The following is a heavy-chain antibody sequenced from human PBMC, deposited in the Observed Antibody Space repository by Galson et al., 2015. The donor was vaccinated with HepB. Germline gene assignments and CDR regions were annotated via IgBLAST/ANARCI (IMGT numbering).Heavy chain of an antibody. V-gene: IGHV4-39*01. Sequence: ETLSLTCTVSGGSISSSSYYWGWIRQPPGKGLEWIGSIYYSGSTYYNPSLKSRVTISVDTSKNQFSLKLSSVTAADTTVYYCVGGVIVWDAFDIWGQGTMVTVSS. CDR3: VGGVIVWDAFDI. D-gene: IGHD3-16*02. J-gene: IGHJ3*02. CDR1: GGSISSSSYY. CDR2: IYYSGST.